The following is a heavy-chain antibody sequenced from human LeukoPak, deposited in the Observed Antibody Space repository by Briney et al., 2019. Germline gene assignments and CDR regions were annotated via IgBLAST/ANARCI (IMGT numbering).Heavy chain of an antibody. CDR2: INPYSGVT. Sequence: ASVKVSCTASGYTFTDYNMHWVRQAPGQGLEWMGWINPYSGVTNYAQKFQARVTMTRDTSIRTAYMELSSLESEDTAVYYCARGGCSSTSCYAYDYWGQGTLVTVSS. CDR3: ARGGCSSTSCYAYDY. V-gene: IGHV1-2*02. D-gene: IGHD2-2*01. CDR1: GYTFTDYN. J-gene: IGHJ4*02.